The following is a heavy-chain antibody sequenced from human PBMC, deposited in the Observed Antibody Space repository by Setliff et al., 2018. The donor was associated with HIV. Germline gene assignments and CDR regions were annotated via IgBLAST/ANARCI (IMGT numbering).Heavy chain of an antibody. D-gene: IGHD3-10*01. CDR3: ARRAGSDYFTRFDY. CDR2: INHSGST. V-gene: IGHV4-34*01. CDR1: GGSFSGYY. Sequence: PSETLSLTCAVYGGSFSGYYWSWIRQSPGKGLEWIGEINHSGSTNYNPSLKGRVTILGDTSKNQFSLKLSSVTAADTAVYYCARRAGSDYFTRFDYWGQGTLVTVSS. J-gene: IGHJ4*02.